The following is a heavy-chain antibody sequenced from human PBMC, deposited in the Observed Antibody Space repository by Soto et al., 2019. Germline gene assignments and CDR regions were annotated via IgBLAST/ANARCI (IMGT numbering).Heavy chain of an antibody. CDR1: CGSISSGGYS. J-gene: IGHJ4*02. V-gene: IGHV4-30-2*01. CDR2: IYHSGST. D-gene: IGHD3-22*01. Sequence: PSETLSLTCAVSCGSISSGGYSWSWIRQPPGKGLEWIGYIYHSGSTYYNPSLKSRVTISVDRSKNQFSLKLSSVTAADTAVYYCARTLYYYDSSGYFDYWGQGTLVTVSS. CDR3: ARTLYYYDSSGYFDY.